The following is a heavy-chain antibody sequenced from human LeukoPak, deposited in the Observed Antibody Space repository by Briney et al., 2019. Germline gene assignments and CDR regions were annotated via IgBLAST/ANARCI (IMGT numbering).Heavy chain of an antibody. V-gene: IGHV4-39*06. CDR3: ARSGGLWLLTYYFDY. J-gene: IGHJ4*02. D-gene: IGHD3-22*01. Sequence: PSETLSLTCTVSGGSISSSSFYWCLIRQPPGKGQEFIGSIHYSGRTYYNPSLNSRVTISVDTSKNQLALKLSSVTGADTAVYCWARSGGLWLLTYYFDYWGQGTLVTVSS. CDR1: GGSISSSSFY. CDR2: IHYSGRT.